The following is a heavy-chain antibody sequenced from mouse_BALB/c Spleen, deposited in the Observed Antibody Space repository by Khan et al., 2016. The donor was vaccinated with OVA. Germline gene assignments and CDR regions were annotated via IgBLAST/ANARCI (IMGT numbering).Heavy chain of an antibody. CDR1: GYTFTSNT. D-gene: IGHD2-14*01. Sequence: QVQLQESGAELSRPGASVKMSCKASGYTFTSNTMHWVKQRPGQGLEWIGYINPRSDYTIYSQKFKDKATLTANISSSTAYMQLSSLTTDDSAVDYCARRTTEYAMDYWGQGTSVTVSS. V-gene: IGHV1-4*01. J-gene: IGHJ4*01. CDR2: INPRSDYT. CDR3: ARRTTEYAMDY.